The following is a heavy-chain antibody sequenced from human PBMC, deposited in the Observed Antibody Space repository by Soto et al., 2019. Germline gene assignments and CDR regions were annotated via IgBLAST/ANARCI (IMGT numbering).Heavy chain of an antibody. J-gene: IGHJ5*02. CDR1: GYTLTELS. V-gene: IGHV1-24*01. Sequence: ASVKVSCKVSGYTLTELSMHWVRQAPGKGLEWMGGFDPEDGETIYAQKFQGRVTMTEDTSTDTAYMELSSLRSEDTAVYYCATATITIFGVVNNWFEPWGQGTLVTVSS. CDR2: FDPEDGET. D-gene: IGHD3-3*01. CDR3: ATATITIFGVVNNWFEP.